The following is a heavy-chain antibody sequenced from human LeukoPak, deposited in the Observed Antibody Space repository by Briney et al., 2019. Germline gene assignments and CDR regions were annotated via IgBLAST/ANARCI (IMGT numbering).Heavy chain of an antibody. CDR2: IYYSGST. D-gene: IGHD2-2*01. CDR3: ARRGCGLTSCYLFDY. J-gene: IGHJ4*02. Sequence: SETLSHTCTVSGGSISSSSYNWGWIRQPPGKGLEWIGSIYYSGSTYYNPSLKSRVTISVDTSRNQFSLKLSSVTAADTAVYYCARRGCGLTSCYLFDYWGQGTLVTVSS. V-gene: IGHV4-39*01. CDR1: GGSISSSSYN.